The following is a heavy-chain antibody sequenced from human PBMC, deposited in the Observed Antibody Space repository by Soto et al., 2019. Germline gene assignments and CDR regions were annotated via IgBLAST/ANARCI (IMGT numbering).Heavy chain of an antibody. CDR1: GYAISSGFY. D-gene: IGHD3-10*01. V-gene: IGHV4-38-2*01. J-gene: IGHJ4*02. Sequence: SETLSLTCDVSGYAISSGFYWAWIRQPPGKRLEWIGNIYHTGTTYYNPSLKSRVTMSVDTSKNQFSLRLSSVTAADTAVFYCARVRTVGMSGSPGDYWGQGTLVTVSS. CDR2: IYHTGTT. CDR3: ARVRTVGMSGSPGDY.